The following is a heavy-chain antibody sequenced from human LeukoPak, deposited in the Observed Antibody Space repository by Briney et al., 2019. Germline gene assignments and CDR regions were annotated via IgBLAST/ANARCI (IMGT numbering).Heavy chain of an antibody. D-gene: IGHD3-10*01. V-gene: IGHV3-66*01. CDR3: ARDLHYYYGSGAYYYYGMDV. J-gene: IGHJ6*02. Sequence: GGSLRLPCAASGFTVSSNYMSWVRQAPGKGLEWVSVIYSGGSTYYADSVKGRFTISRDNSKNTLYLQMNSLRAEDTAVYYCARDLHYYYGSGAYYYYGMDVWGQGTTVTVAS. CDR2: IYSGGST. CDR1: GFTVSSNY.